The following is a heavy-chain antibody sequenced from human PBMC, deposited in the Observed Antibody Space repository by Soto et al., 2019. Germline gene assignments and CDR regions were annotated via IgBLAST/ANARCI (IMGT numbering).Heavy chain of an antibody. CDR1: GFTFSSYG. CDR2: ISYDGSNK. CDR3: AGGIAAAGHDAFYI. Sequence: QVQLVESGGGVVQPGRSLRLSCAASGFTFSSYGMHWVRQAPGKGLEWVAVISYDGSNKYYADSVKGRFTISRDNSKNPLYLQMNRLRGEDTAVYYCAGGIAAAGHDAFYIWGQGTMVPVSS. D-gene: IGHD6-13*01. J-gene: IGHJ3*02. V-gene: IGHV3-30*03.